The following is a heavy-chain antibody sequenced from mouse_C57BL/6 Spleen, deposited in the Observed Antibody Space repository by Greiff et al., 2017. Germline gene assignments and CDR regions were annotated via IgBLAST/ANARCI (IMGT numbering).Heavy chain of an antibody. J-gene: IGHJ1*03. Sequence: VKLVESGPELVKPGASVKISCKASGYAFSSSWMNWVKQRPGKGLEWIGRIYPGDGDTNYNGKFKGKATLTADKSSSTAYMQLSSLTSEDSAVYFCARSTGTWYFDVWGTGTTVTVSS. D-gene: IGHD4-1*01. V-gene: IGHV1-82*01. CDR1: GYAFSSSW. CDR3: ARSTGTWYFDV. CDR2: IYPGDGDT.